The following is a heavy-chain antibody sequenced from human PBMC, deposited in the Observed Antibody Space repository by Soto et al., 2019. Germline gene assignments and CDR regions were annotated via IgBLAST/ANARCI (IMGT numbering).Heavy chain of an antibody. V-gene: IGHV3-21*01. CDR2: ISSSSSYI. D-gene: IGHD6-13*01. Sequence: GGSLRLSCAASGFTFSSYSMNWVRQAPGKGLEWVSSISSSSSYIYYADSVKGRFTISRDNAKNSLYLQMNSLRAEDTAVYYCARESLIARIAAAGALDIWGQGTMVTVSS. CDR1: GFTFSSYS. CDR3: ARESLIARIAAAGALDI. J-gene: IGHJ3*02.